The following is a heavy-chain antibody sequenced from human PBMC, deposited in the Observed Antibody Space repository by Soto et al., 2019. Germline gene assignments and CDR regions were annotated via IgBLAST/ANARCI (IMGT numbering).Heavy chain of an antibody. CDR2: IYFSGRT. V-gene: IGHV4-61*08. CDR1: GDSVSSGDYY. D-gene: IGHD3-16*01. CDR3: ARVPIDTYMIYWSDP. Sequence: SETLSLTCTVSGDSVSSGDYYWTWIRQPPGKGLEWVGHIYFSGRTNYIPSLESRVTISLDTSKNQFSLKLTSVTAADTAVYYCARVPIDTYMIYWSDPWGQGTLVTVSS. J-gene: IGHJ5*02.